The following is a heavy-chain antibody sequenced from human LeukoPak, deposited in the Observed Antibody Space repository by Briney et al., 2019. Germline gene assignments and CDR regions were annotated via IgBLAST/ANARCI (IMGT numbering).Heavy chain of an antibody. V-gene: IGHV4-34*01. D-gene: IGHD3-16*01. CDR3: ARGEPLRLGELDYFDP. J-gene: IGHJ5*02. Sequence: SETLSLTCAVYGGSFSGHYWSWIRQPPGKGMEWIGEINHSGSTNYSASLKSRVTISVDTSKNQLSLRLSSVTAADKAVYYCARGEPLRLGELDYFDPWGQGTLVTVSS. CDR2: INHSGST. CDR1: GGSFSGHY.